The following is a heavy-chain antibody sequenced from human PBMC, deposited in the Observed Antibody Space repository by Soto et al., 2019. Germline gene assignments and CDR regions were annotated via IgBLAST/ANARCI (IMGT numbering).Heavy chain of an antibody. V-gene: IGHV3-21*01. J-gene: IGHJ5*02. D-gene: IGHD4-4*01. CDR2: ISSSGSYI. Sequence: GGSLRLSCASSGFTFSSYTMSWLHPARGKGLEWVSSISSSGSYIYYADSVKGRFTISRDNAKNSLYLQMNSLRAEDTVVYYCARDPTAVTSRFDPWGQGTLVTVSS. CDR3: ARDPTAVTSRFDP. CDR1: GFTFSSYT.